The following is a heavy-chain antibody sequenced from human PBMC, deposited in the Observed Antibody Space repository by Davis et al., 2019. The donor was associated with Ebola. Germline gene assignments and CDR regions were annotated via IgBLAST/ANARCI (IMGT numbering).Heavy chain of an antibody. Sequence: GESLKISCAASGFTFSSYWMSWVRQAPGKGLEWVANIKQDGSEKYYVDSVKGRFTISRDNAKNSLYLQMNSLRAEDTAVYYCARFFWNDAFDYWGQGTLVTVSS. CDR2: IKQDGSEK. CDR1: GFTFSSYW. V-gene: IGHV3-7*03. J-gene: IGHJ4*02. CDR3: ARFFWNDAFDY. D-gene: IGHD1-1*01.